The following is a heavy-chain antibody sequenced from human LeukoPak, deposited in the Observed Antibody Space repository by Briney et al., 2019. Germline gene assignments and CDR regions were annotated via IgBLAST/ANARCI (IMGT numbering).Heavy chain of an antibody. V-gene: IGHV4-34*01. D-gene: IGHD6-19*01. CDR3: ARGLSFGYSSGWRLDY. J-gene: IGHJ4*02. CDR1: GGSFSGYY. Sequence: PSETLSLTCAVYGGSFSGYYWSWIRQPPGKGLEWIGEINHSGSTNYNPSLKSRVTISVDTSKNQFSLKLSSVTAADTAVYYCARGLSFGYSSGWRLDYWGQGTLVTVSS. CDR2: INHSGST.